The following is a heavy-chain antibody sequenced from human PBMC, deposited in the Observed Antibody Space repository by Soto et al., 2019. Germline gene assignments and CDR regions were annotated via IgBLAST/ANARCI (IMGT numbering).Heavy chain of an antibody. V-gene: IGHV6-1*01. CDR2: TYYRSKWYN. D-gene: IGHD6-13*01. J-gene: IGHJ6*02. Sequence: SQTLSLTCAISGDSVSSNSAAWNWIRQSPSRGLEWLGRTYYRSKWYNDYAVSVKSRITINPDTSKNQFSLQLNSVTPEDTAVYYCARDIRAYSSSWYYYGMDVWGQGTTVTVSS. CDR1: GDSVSSNSAA. CDR3: ARDIRAYSSSWYYYGMDV.